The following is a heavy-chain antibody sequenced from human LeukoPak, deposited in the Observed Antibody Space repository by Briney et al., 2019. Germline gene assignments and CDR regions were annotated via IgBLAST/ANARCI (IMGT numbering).Heavy chain of an antibody. CDR1: GFTFDDYA. CDR2: ISRNSGSI. J-gene: IGHJ1*01. D-gene: IGHD1-26*01. V-gene: IGHV3-9*01. Sequence: GGSLRLSCAASGFTFDDYAMHWVRQAPGKGLEWVSAISRNSGSIGYADSVKGRFTISRDNAKNSLYLQMNSLRAEDTALYYCARDGIVGATRLGYFQHWGQGTLVTVSS. CDR3: ARDGIVGATRLGYFQH.